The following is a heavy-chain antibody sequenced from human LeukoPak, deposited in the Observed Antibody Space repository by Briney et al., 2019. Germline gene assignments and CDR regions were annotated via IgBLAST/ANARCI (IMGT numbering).Heavy chain of an antibody. V-gene: IGHV4-59*06. Sequence: PSETLSLTCTVSGGSISSYYWSWIRQHPGKGLEWIGYIYYSGSTYYNPSLKSRVTISVDTSKNQFSLKLSSVTAADTAVYYCARDSGGYYGSGSSPKYYFDYWGQGTLVTVSS. CDR1: GGSISSYY. CDR2: IYYSGST. J-gene: IGHJ4*02. CDR3: ARDSGGYYGSGSSPKYYFDY. D-gene: IGHD3-10*01.